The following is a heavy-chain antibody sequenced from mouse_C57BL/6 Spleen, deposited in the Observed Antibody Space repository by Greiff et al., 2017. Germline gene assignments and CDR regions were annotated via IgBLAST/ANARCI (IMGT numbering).Heavy chain of an antibody. CDR3: ASGWGNYPGDY. J-gene: IGHJ4*01. Sequence: QVQLQQPGAELVMPGASVKLSCKASGYTFTSYWMHWVKQRPGQGLEWIGEIDPSDSYTNYNQKFKGKSTLTVDKSSSTAYMQLSSLTSEDSAVYYCASGWGNYPGDYWGQGTSVTVSS. CDR2: IDPSDSYT. V-gene: IGHV1-69*01. CDR1: GYTFTSYW. D-gene: IGHD2-1*01.